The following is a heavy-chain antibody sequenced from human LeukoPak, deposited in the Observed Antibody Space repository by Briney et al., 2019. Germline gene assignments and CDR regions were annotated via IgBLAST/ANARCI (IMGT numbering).Heavy chain of an antibody. V-gene: IGHV3-7*03. D-gene: IGHD6-19*01. Sequence: GSLRLSCAASGFTFGSYWMSWVRQAPGKGLEWVANIKQDGSEKYYVDSVKGRFTISRDNAKNSLYLQMNSLRAEDTAVYYCARDRGSSGWYPSYYYYYGMDVWGQGTTVTVSS. CDR3: ARDRGSSGWYPSYYYYYGMDV. J-gene: IGHJ6*02. CDR1: GFTFGSYW. CDR2: IKQDGSEK.